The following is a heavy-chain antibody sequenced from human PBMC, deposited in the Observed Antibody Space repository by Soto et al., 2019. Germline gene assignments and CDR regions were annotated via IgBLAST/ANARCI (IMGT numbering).Heavy chain of an antibody. Sequence: QVHLVQSGAEVKKPGASVKVSCRASGYTFTSYVISWVRQAPGQGPEWMGWISAYNGNTNFAQTLQGRVTMTTDTYTSTAYMELRSLRSDDTARHSYARVVPTAADPYYMDVWGQGTTVTVSS. J-gene: IGHJ6*03. D-gene: IGHD6-25*01. CDR3: ARVVPTAADPYYMDV. CDR2: ISAYNGNT. CDR1: GYTFTSYV. V-gene: IGHV1-18*01.